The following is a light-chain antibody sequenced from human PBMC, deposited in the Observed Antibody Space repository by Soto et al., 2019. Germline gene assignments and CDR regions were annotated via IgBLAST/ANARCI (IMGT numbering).Light chain of an antibody. CDR3: QQYGGSPRT. Sequence: DIQMTQSPSTLSASVGDRVTITCRASQSLSSWLAWYQQKPGKAPKLLIYDASSLESGVPSRFSGSGSGTEFTLTISRLEPEDFAVYYCQQYGGSPRTFGQGTKVEVK. CDR1: QSLSSW. J-gene: IGKJ1*01. V-gene: IGKV1-5*01. CDR2: DAS.